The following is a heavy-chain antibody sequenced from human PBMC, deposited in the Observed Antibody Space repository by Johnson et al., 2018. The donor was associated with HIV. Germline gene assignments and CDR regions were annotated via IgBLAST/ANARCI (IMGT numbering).Heavy chain of an antibody. CDR2: INSDGTIT. Sequence: VQLVESGGGLVQPGRSLRLSCGDSKFSFDDSVMYWVRQPPGKGLVWVSRINSDGTITSYADSVKGRFTISRDNAKNTLYLQMNSLRAEDTAVYYCARESRYNFWSGYDAFDIWGQGTMVTVSS. D-gene: IGHD3-3*01. J-gene: IGHJ3*02. CDR3: ARESRYNFWSGYDAFDI. CDR1: KFSFDDSV. V-gene: IGHV3-74*01.